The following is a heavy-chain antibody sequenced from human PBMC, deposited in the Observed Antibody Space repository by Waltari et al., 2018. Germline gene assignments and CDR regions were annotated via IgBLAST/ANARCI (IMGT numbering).Heavy chain of an antibody. J-gene: IGHJ4*02. D-gene: IGHD6-13*01. V-gene: IGHV3-21*01. CDR2: ISSSSSYI. CDR3: AGGAAYDY. Sequence: EVQLVESGGGLVKPGGSLRLSCAASGVPFSGYSVNWVRQAPGKGLEWVSSISSSSSYIYYADSVKGRFTISRDNAKNSLYLQMNSLRAEDTAVYYCAGGAAYDYWGQGTLVTVSS. CDR1: GVPFSGYS.